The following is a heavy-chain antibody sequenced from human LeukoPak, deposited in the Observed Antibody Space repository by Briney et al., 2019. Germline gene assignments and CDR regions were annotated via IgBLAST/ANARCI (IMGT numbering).Heavy chain of an antibody. CDR3: ARGAWSENPFDY. Sequence: PGGSLRLSCAASGFTFSSYTMNWVRQAPGKWLEWVSSISSSSSYIYYADSVKGRFTISRDNARNSLYLEMNSLRAEDTAVYSCARGAWSENPFDYWGQGTLVTVSS. D-gene: IGHD1-14*01. CDR2: ISSSSSYI. V-gene: IGHV3-21*01. CDR1: GFTFSSYT. J-gene: IGHJ4*02.